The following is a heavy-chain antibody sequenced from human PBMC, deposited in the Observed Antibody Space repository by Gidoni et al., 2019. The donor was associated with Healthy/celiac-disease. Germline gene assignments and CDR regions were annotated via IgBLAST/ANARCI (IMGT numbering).Heavy chain of an antibody. J-gene: IGHJ5*02. CDR1: GFPFSSHR. CDR2: MSSSSSYR. CDR3: ARVGTTGYWSGGSCYSGFDWFDP. V-gene: IGHV3-21*01. D-gene: IGHD2-15*01. Sequence: EVQLVESGGGLFKPGGSLSLSCAASGFPFSSHRLNWVRQAPGKGLEWVSAMSSSSSYRYYADSGKGRFTISRDNAKNSLYLQMNSLRAEDTAVYYCARVGTTGYWSGGSCYSGFDWFDPWGQGTLVTVSS.